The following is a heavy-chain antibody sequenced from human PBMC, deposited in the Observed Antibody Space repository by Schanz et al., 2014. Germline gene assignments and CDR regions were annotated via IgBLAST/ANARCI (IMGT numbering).Heavy chain of an antibody. CDR2: IGSSSSRI. V-gene: IGHV3-48*01. D-gene: IGHD3-10*01. J-gene: IGHJ6*03. Sequence: EVQLVESGGGLVQPGGSLRLSCAASGFTFSSNSMNWVRQAPGKGLEWISYIGSSSSRIDHADSVKGRFTISRDNAKNSLYLQMNSLRPEDTALYYCAKESRSGSKVMDVWGKGTTVTVSS. CDR3: AKESRSGSKVMDV. CDR1: GFTFSSNS.